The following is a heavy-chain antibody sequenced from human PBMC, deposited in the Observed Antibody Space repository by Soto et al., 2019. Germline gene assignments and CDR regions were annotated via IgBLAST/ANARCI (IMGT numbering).Heavy chain of an antibody. CDR1: GGTFSSYT. D-gene: IGHD3-22*01. CDR3: ARDGTLYDSRAYYYLY. V-gene: IGHV1-69*01. J-gene: IGHJ4*02. CDR2: ITPMFGTP. Sequence: QVQLVQSGAEVKKPGSSVKVSCKASGGTFSSYTITWVRQAPGRGLEWMGGITPMFGTPNYAQKFRGRVTITADESTSTAYMELSSLRSEDTAMYFCARDGTLYDSRAYYYLYWGQGTLVTVSS.